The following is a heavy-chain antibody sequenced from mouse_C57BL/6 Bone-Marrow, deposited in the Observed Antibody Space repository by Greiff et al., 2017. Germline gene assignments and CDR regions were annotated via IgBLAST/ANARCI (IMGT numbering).Heavy chain of an antibody. CDR2: IYPGGGYT. J-gene: IGHJ1*03. V-gene: IGHV1-63*01. Sequence: QVQLKQSGAELVRPGTSVKMSCKASGYTFTNYWIGWAKQRPGHGLEWIGDIYPGGGYTNYNEKFKGKATLTADKSSSTAYMQFSSLTSEDSAIYYCARTDSLWYFDVWGTGTTVTVSS. CDR1: GYTFTNYW. CDR3: ARTDSLWYFDV.